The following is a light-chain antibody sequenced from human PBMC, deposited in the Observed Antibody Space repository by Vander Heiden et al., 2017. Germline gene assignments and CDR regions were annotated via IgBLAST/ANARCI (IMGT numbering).Light chain of an antibody. CDR2: RNN. V-gene: IGLV1-47*01. J-gene: IGLJ2*01. CDR3: AAWDDSLSGVV. Sequence: QSVLTQPPSASGTPGQRVTISCSGSSSNIGSNYVYWYQQLPGTAPKLLSERNNQRPSGVPDRFSGSKSGTSASLAISGLRSEDEADDDGAAWDDSLSGVVFGGGTKLTVL. CDR1: SSNIGSNY.